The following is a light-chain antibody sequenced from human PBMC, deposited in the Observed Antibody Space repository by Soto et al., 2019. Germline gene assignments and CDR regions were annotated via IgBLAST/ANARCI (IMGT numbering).Light chain of an antibody. CDR2: EAS. V-gene: IGKV1-39*01. CDR3: QQSFHTPYT. CDR1: QNINKN. J-gene: IGKJ2*01. Sequence: DIQMSQSPSSLSASVGDSVTISCRASQNINKNLNWYQQKSGKAPSLLIYEASTFQSGVPSRFRGSGSGTDFTLVITNLQPEDFATYYCQQSFHTPYTFGQGTKLEI.